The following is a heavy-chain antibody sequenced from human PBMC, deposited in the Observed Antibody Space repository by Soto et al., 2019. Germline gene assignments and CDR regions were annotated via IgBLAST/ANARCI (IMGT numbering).Heavy chain of an antibody. J-gene: IGHJ3*01. CDR3: AREGGYCSGGSCYSTEAFDL. D-gene: IGHD2-15*01. CDR1: GFTFSSYW. V-gene: IGHV3-74*01. CDR2: INSDGSST. Sequence: EVQLLESGGGLVQPGGSLRLSCAASGFTFSSYWMHWVRQAPGKGLVWVSRINSDGSSTSYADSVKGRFTISRDNAKNTLYLQMNSLRAEDTAVYYCAREGGYCSGGSCYSTEAFDLWGQGTMVTVSS.